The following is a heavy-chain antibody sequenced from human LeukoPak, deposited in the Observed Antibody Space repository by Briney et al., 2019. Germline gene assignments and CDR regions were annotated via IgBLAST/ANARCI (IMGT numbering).Heavy chain of an antibody. CDR1: GHTFTGYY. J-gene: IGHJ4*02. CDR3: TRRLGGSSEGYDY. Sequence: ASVKVSCKASGHTFTGYYIHWVRQAPGQGLEWMGWINPNNGGTKYIQKFLGRVTMTGDTSINTAYMEVTSLRSDDTAVYYCTRRLGGSSEGYDYWGQGTLVTVSS. D-gene: IGHD1-26*01. V-gene: IGHV1-2*02. CDR2: INPNNGGT.